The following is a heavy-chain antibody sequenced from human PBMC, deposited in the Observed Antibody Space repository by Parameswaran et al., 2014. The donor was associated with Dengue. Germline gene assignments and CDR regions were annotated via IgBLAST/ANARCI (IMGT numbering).Heavy chain of an antibody. CDR2: IYTSGST. V-gene: IGHV4-4*07. Sequence: GSLRLSCTVSGGSISSYYWSWNRQPAGKGLEWIGRIYTSGSTNYNPSLKSRVTMSVDTSKNQFSLKLSSVTAADTAVYYCARARPAAEDAFDIWGQGTMVTVSS. CDR1: GGSISSYY. D-gene: IGHD2-2*01. J-gene: IGHJ3*02. CDR3: ARARPAAEDAFDI.